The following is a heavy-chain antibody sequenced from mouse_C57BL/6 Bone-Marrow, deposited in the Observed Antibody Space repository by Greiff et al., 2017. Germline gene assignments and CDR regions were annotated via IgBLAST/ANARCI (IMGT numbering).Heavy chain of an antibody. D-gene: IGHD1-1*01. CDR3: EREFIASVVATPAWFAD. Sequence: EVKLVESGGGLVKPGGSLKLSCAASGFTFSSYAMSWVRQTPEQRLEWVATISDGGSYTYYPDNVKGRFTISRANAKNNLYLQMSHLKSEDTAMYYCEREFIASVVATPAWFADWGQGTLVTVSA. CDR1: GFTFSSYA. V-gene: IGHV5-4*01. J-gene: IGHJ3*01. CDR2: ISDGGSYT.